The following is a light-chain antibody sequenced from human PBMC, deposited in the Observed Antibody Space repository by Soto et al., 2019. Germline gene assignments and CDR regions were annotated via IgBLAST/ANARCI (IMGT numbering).Light chain of an antibody. J-gene: IGKJ1*01. CDR2: GAS. CDR3: QQYGDSPWT. V-gene: IGKV3-20*01. Sequence: EIVLTQSPGTLSLSPGERATLSCRASQTVTSSFLAWYQRKPGQAPRLLIYGASDRATGIPDRFSGSGSGTDFTLTISRLEPEDFAVYCCQQYGDSPWTFGQGTKVEIK. CDR1: QTVTSSF.